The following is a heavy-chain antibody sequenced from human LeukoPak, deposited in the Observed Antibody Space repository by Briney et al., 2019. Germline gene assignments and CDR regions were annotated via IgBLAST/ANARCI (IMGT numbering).Heavy chain of an antibody. CDR3: AKDVFWNYSAFDI. D-gene: IGHD1-7*01. Sequence: PGGSLRLSCAASGFTFDDYAMHWVRQAPGKGMGWVSGISWNSGSIGYADSVKGRFTISRDNAKNSLYLQMNSLRAEDTALYYCAKDVFWNYSAFDIWGQGTMVTVSS. J-gene: IGHJ3*02. V-gene: IGHV3-9*01. CDR1: GFTFDDYA. CDR2: ISWNSGSI.